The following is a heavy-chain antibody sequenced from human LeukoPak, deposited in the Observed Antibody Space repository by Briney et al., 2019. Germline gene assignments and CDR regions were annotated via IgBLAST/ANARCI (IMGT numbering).Heavy chain of an antibody. V-gene: IGHV3-53*01. Sequence: PGGSLELSCEVSGFPVRSRYMTWVRQPPGKGLECVAVIYSGGTTYHIDSVKGRFTISRDISKSTMYLEMNNLRVEDTATYYCASLEGGPSDGRWGQGTLVIVSS. CDR2: IYSGGTT. J-gene: IGHJ4*02. CDR3: ASLEGGPSDGR. CDR1: GFPVRSRY. D-gene: IGHD3-3*01.